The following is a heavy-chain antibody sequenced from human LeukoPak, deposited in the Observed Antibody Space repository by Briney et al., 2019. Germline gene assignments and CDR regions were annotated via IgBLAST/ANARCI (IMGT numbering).Heavy chain of an antibody. CDR3: VRGKNSFDY. V-gene: IGHV3-72*01. D-gene: IGHD2/OR15-2a*01. CDR2: SRNKANSYTT. Sequence: PGGSLRLSCAASGFSFSGYWMSWVRQAPGKGLEWVGRSRNKANSYTTEYAASVKGRFTVSRDDSKDLLYLRMSSLKIEDTAVYYCVRGKNSFDYWGRGTLVTVSS. CDR1: GFSFSGYW. J-gene: IGHJ4*02.